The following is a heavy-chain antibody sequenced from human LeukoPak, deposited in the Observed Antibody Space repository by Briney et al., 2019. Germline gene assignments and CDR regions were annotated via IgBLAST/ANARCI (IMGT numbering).Heavy chain of an antibody. D-gene: IGHD3-3*01. V-gene: IGHV4-39*01. J-gene: IGHJ4*02. CDR1: GGSISSSSYY. CDR3: ARCRLRYFDY. Sequence: PSETLSLTCTVSGGSISSSSYYWGWIPQPPGKGLEWIGSIYYSGSTYYNPSLKSRVTISVDTSKNQFSLKLSSVTAADTAVYYCARCRLRYFDYWGQGTLVTVSS. CDR2: IYYSGST.